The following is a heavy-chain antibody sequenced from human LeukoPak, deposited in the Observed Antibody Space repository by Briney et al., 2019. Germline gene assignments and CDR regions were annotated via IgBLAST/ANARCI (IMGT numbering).Heavy chain of an antibody. CDR2: ISSSSSTI. D-gene: IGHD3-22*01. J-gene: IGHJ6*03. CDR1: GFTFSSYS. Sequence: QTGGSLRLSCAASGFTFSSYSMNWVRQAPGKGLEWVSYISSSSSTIYYADSVKGRFTISRDNAKNSLYLQMNSLRAEDTAVYYCARSAGYYDSSGFYYYYYMDVWGKGTTVTVSS. V-gene: IGHV3-48*04. CDR3: ARSAGYYDSSGFYYYYYMDV.